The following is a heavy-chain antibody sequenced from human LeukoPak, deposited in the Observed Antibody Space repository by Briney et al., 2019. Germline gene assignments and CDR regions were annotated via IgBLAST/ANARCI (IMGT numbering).Heavy chain of an antibody. V-gene: IGHV4-31*03. CDR2: IHYSGSN. CDR3: ARAKYNSGWYLDY. CDR1: GGSISSGDYY. Sequence: RSSGTLSLTCTVSGGSISSGDYYWTWIRQHPGKGLEWIGYIHYSGSNYYNPSLKSRLTISVDTSKNQFSLKVSSVTAADTAVYYCARAKYNSGWYLDYWGQGTLVTVSS. J-gene: IGHJ4*02. D-gene: IGHD6-19*01.